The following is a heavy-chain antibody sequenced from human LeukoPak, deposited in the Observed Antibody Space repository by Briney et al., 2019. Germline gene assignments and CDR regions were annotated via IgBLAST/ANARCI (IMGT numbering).Heavy chain of an antibody. D-gene: IGHD1-26*01. J-gene: IGHJ4*02. Sequence: GGSLRLSCAASGFTFSNYAMSWVRQAPGKGLEWVSSISGSGGNTFYADSVKGRFTISRDNSKNTLFLQINSLGTQDTAVYYCGRALGSPLDYWGQGTLVTVSS. CDR2: ISGSGGNT. CDR3: GRALGSPLDY. V-gene: IGHV3-23*01. CDR1: GFTFSNYA.